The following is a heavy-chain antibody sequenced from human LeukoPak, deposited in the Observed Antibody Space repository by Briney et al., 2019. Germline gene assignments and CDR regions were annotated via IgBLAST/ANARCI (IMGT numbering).Heavy chain of an antibody. CDR2: IKHDGGEK. CDR3: ARDSRGYSYGPNTDY. V-gene: IGHV3-7*01. CDR1: GFTLSDYW. D-gene: IGHD5-18*01. Sequence: GGSLRLSCAASGFTLSDYWMTWVRQAPGKGLEWVANIKHDGGEKYYVDSVKGRFTIPRDISRNSLYLQMDSLRVEDTAMYYCARDSRGYSYGPNTDYWGQGTLVAVSS. J-gene: IGHJ4*02.